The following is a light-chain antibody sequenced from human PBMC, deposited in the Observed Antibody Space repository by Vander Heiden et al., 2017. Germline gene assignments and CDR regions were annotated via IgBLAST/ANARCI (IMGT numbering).Light chain of an antibody. CDR2: GAS. CDR1: QSVTSN. J-gene: IGKJ2*01. CDR3: QQYNNWPLYT. Sequence: EIVMTQSPAPLSVSPGERATLSCRASQSVTSNLAWYQQKPGQAPRLLIHGASTRATGIPARFSGSGSGTEFTLTISSLQSEDFAVYYCQQYNNWPLYTFGQGTKLEIK. V-gene: IGKV3-15*01.